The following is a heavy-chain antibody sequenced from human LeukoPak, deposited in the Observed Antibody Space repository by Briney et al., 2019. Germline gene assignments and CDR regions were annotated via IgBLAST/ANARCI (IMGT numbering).Heavy chain of an antibody. CDR1: GFTFSSYA. D-gene: IGHD2-2*01. CDR3: AKDTVVVPAADQNY. Sequence: PGGSLRLSCAASGFTFSSYAMSWVRQAPGKGLEWVSAISGSGGSTHYADSVKGRFTISRDNSKNTLYLQMNSLRAEDTAVYYCAKDTVVVPAADQNYWGQGTLVTVSS. J-gene: IGHJ4*02. V-gene: IGHV3-23*01. CDR2: ISGSGGST.